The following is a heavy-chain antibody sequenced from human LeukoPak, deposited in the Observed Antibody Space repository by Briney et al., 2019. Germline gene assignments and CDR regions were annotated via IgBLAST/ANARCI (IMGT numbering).Heavy chain of an antibody. D-gene: IGHD1-1*01. CDR3: ARDEVGSTTTFENYFDY. CDR2: ISSSSSYI. J-gene: IGHJ4*02. V-gene: IGHV3-21*01. Sequence: PGGSLRLSCAASGFTFSSYSMNWVRQAPGKGLEWVSSISSSSSYIYYADSVKGRFAISRDNAKNSLYLQMNSLRAEDTAVYYCARDEVGSTTTFENYFDYWGQGTLVTVSS. CDR1: GFTFSSYS.